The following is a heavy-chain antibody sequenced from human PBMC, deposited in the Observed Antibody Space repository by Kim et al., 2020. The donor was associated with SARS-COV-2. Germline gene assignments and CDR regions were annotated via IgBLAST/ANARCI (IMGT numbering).Heavy chain of an antibody. CDR1: GFTFDSQA. J-gene: IGHJ4*02. CDR3: VKGAYTFDY. CDR2: ITSTGT. Sequence: GGSLRLSCATSGFTFDSQAMSWVRQAPGEGLEWVSSITSTGTYYADSVKGRFTVSRDNSKNTVDVQMNSLRAEDTAVYYCVKGAYTFDYWGQVTLVTVSS. V-gene: IGHV3-23*01. D-gene: IGHD3-16*01.